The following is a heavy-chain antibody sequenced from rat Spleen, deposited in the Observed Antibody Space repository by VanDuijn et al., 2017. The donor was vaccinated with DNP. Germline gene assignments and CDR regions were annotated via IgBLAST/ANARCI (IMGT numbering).Heavy chain of an antibody. Sequence: EVQVLESGGGLVQPGNSLKLSCATSGFTFSTAWMYWYRQFPEKRLEWVARIKAKSNNYATDYTESVRGRFTISRDDSKSSIYLQMNNLKEEDTAKYFCARISITTLWEALDAWGQGASVTVSS. J-gene: IGHJ4*01. CDR3: ARISITTLWEALDA. CDR1: GFTFSTAW. D-gene: IGHD1-10*01. CDR2: IKAKSNNYAT. V-gene: IGHV6-6*01.